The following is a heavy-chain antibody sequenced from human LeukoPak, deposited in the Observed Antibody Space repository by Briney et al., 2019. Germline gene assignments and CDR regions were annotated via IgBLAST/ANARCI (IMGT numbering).Heavy chain of an antibody. Sequence: GGSLRLSCAASKFTFSHYGMHWVXQAPGKGLQXVXVIWSDGSNQYYADSVKGRFTISRDNSNNMVYLQMNSLRADDTGVYYCAKDAQRGFDYSNSLEYWGQGALVSVSS. D-gene: IGHD4-11*01. CDR1: KFTFSHYG. V-gene: IGHV3-33*06. J-gene: IGHJ4*02. CDR2: IWSDGSNQ. CDR3: AKDAQRGFDYSNSLEY.